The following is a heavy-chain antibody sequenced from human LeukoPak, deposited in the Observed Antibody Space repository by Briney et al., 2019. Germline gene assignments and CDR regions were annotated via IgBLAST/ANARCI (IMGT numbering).Heavy chain of an antibody. CDR1: GFTFSDYY. Sequence: PGGSLRLSCAASGFTFSDYYMSWIRQAPGKGLEWVSYISSSGSTIYYADSVKSRFTISRDNAKNSLYLQMTSLRAEDTAVYYCARDPKFFVTMVRGGPNWFDPWGQGTLVTVSS. J-gene: IGHJ5*02. D-gene: IGHD3-10*01. CDR2: ISSSGSTI. CDR3: ARDPKFFVTMVRGGPNWFDP. V-gene: IGHV3-11*01.